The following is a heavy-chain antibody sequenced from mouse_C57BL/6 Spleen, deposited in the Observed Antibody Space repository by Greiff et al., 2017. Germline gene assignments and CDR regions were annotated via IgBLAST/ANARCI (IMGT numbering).Heavy chain of an antibody. D-gene: IGHD1-1*01. V-gene: IGHV1-76*01. CDR2: IYPGSGNT. CDR3: ARGLSGSYAMDY. CDR1: GYTFTDYY. J-gene: IGHJ4*01. Sequence: QVQLKESGAELVRPGASVKLSCKASGYTFTDYYINWVKQRPGQGLEWIARIYPGSGNTYYNEKFKGKATLTAEKSSSTAYMQLSSLTSEDSAVYFCARGLSGSYAMDYWGQGTSVTVSS.